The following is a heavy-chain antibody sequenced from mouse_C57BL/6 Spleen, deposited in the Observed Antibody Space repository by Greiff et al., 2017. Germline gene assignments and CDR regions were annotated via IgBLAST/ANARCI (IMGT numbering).Heavy chain of an antibody. CDR1: GYAFTNYL. CDR2: INPGSGGT. J-gene: IGHJ3*01. Sequence: VKLQESGAELVRPGTSVKVSCKASGYAFTNYLIEWVKQRPGQGLEWIGVINPGSGGTNYNEKFKGKATLTADKSSSTAYMQLSSLTSEDSAVSFCARHSWFAYWGQGTLVTVSA. CDR3: ARHSWFAY. D-gene: IGHD3-1*01. V-gene: IGHV1-54*01.